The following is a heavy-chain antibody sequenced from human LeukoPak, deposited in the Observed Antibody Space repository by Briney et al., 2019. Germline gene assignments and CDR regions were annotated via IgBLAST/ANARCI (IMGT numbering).Heavy chain of an antibody. CDR2: IYYSGST. D-gene: IGHD3-16*01. J-gene: IGHJ6*03. CDR1: GGSISSYY. V-gene: IGHV4-59*01. Sequence: PSETLSLTCTVSGGSISSYYWSWIRQPPGKGLEWIGYIYYSGSTNYNPSLKSRVTISVDTSKNQFSLKLSSVTAADTAVYYCARSPRGYYYMDVWGKGTTVTVSS. CDR3: ARSPRGYYYMDV.